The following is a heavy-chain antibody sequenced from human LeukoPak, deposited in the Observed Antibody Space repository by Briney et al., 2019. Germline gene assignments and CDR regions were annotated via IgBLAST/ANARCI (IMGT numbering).Heavy chain of an antibody. Sequence: ASVKVSCKASGYTFTSYGINWVRQAPGQGLEWMGWISAYNGNTNYAQKLQDRVTMTTDTSTSTAYMELRSLRSDDTAVYYCARVEWDPRYGMDVWGQGTTVTVSS. J-gene: IGHJ6*02. CDR2: ISAYNGNT. D-gene: IGHD3-3*01. CDR3: ARVEWDPRYGMDV. V-gene: IGHV1-18*01. CDR1: GYTFTSYG.